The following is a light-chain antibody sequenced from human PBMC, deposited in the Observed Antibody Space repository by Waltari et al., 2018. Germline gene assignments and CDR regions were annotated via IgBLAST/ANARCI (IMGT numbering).Light chain of an antibody. Sequence: EIVMTQSPATLSVSPGERATLSCRASQSVSSNLAWYQQKPGQDPRLLIYGASNRATGIPARFSGSGSGTEFTLTISSLQSEDFAVYYCQQYNNWPPWTFGQGTKVEIK. CDR1: QSVSSN. V-gene: IGKV3-15*01. J-gene: IGKJ1*01. CDR2: GAS. CDR3: QQYNNWPPWT.